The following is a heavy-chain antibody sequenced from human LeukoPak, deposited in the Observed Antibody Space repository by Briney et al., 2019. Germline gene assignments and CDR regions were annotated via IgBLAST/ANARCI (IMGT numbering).Heavy chain of an antibody. V-gene: IGHV4-39*01. D-gene: IGHD5-18*01. CDR1: GGSISSSAYY. CDR3: ARPGYSYGPYYFDY. J-gene: IGHJ4*02. Sequence: PSETLSLTCTVSGGSISSSAYYWGWIRQPPGKGLEWIRSIYYGGSPYYNPSLKSRVTMSVDTSRNQISLELSSVTAADTAVYYCARPGYSYGPYYFDYWGQGTLVTVSS. CDR2: IYYGGSP.